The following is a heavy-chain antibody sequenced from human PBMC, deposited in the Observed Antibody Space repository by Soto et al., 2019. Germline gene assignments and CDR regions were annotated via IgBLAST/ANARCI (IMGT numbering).Heavy chain of an antibody. CDR1: GVTFNRQD. D-gene: IGHD1-26*01. V-gene: IGHV1-69*13. Sequence: SVKVSCKASGVTFNRQDMRWVRQAPGQGLEWMGGIIPMFGTPHYAEKFQDRVTITADESTGTAYLELSSLTAADTAVYYCAKGGLHGRGDWFDPWGQGTPVTVSS. CDR3: AKGGLHGRGDWFDP. J-gene: IGHJ5*02. CDR2: IIPMFGTP.